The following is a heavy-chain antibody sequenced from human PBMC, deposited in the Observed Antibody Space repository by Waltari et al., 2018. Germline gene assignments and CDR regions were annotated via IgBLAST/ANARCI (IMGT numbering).Heavy chain of an antibody. CDR1: TFTGYY. D-gene: IGHD4-17*01. CDR3: ARDLLNDYGDSGGMDV. J-gene: IGHJ6*02. V-gene: IGHV1-2*02. Sequence: TFTGYYMHWVRQAPGQGLEWMGWINPNSGGTNYAQKFQGRVTMTRDTSISTAYMELSRLRSDDTAVYYRARDLLNDYGDSGGMDVWGQGTTVTVSS. CDR2: INPNSGGT.